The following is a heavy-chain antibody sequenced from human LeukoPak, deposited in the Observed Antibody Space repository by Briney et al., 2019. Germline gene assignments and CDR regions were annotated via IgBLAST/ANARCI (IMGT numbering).Heavy chain of an antibody. Sequence: GGSLRLSFGVSGFTLSNSWMHWVRHDPGKGLVWVSRINPDGSNTDYAGSVKGRFTVSRDNAKSTLYLQMNSLRAEDTAVYYCVRDSATVNYWGRGTPVTVS. CDR1: GFTLSNSW. J-gene: IGHJ4*02. CDR3: VRDSATVNY. D-gene: IGHD3-9*01. CDR2: INPDGSNT. V-gene: IGHV3-74*01.